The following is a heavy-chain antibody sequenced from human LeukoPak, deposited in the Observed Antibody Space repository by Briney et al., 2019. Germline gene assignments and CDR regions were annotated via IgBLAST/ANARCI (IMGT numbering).Heavy chain of an antibody. CDR3: SNRGGY. CDR1: GFTFKNYG. Sequence: GRSLRLSCATSGFTFKNYGMHWVRQPPGKGLEWVAFISYDGSNKDYVDSVKGRFTISRDNSENTLYLQMNSLRGEDTAVYFCSNRGGYWGQGTLVTVSS. D-gene: IGHD3-10*01. V-gene: IGHV3-30*18. J-gene: IGHJ4*02. CDR2: ISYDGSNK.